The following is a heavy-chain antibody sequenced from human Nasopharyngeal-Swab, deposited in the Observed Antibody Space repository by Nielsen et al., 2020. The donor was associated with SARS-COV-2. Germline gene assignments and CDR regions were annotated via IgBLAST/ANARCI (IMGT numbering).Heavy chain of an antibody. V-gene: IGHV3-30-3*01. CDR3: ARVGVGATGVSWNYFDY. CDR1: GFTFSSYA. CDR2: ISYDGSNK. Sequence: GESLKISCAAPGFTFSSYAMHWVRQAPGKGLEWVAVISYDGSNKYYADSVKGRFTISRDNSKNTLYLQMNSLRAEDTAVYYCARVGVGATGVSWNYFDYWGQGTLVTVSS. D-gene: IGHD1-26*01. J-gene: IGHJ4*02.